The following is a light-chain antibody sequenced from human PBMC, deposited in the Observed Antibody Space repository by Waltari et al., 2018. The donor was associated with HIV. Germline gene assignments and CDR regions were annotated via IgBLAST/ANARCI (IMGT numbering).Light chain of an antibody. CDR2: GTN. V-gene: IGLV3-19*01. CDR1: SLRTYY. Sequence: SSDLTQDPGVSVALGQTVRITCQGDSLRTYYADWYQQKPGQAPILVVFGTNNRPAGVPDRFSGSTSGNTASLTITGAQAVDEADYYCGSRDSSGYSFGFGPGTKVTVL. CDR3: GSRDSSGYSFG. J-gene: IGLJ1*01.